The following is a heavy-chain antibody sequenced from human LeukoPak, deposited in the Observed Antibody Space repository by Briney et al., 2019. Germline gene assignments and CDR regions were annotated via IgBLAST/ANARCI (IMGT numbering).Heavy chain of an antibody. Sequence: PSETLSLTCTVSGGSISSYYWSWIRQPPGKGLEWIGYIYYSGSTNYNPSLKSRVTISVDTSKNQFSLKLKSVTAADTAVYYCASAILVAGFDYWGQGILVTVYS. D-gene: IGHD6-19*01. J-gene: IGHJ4*02. CDR3: ASAILVAGFDY. CDR1: GGSISSYY. V-gene: IGHV4-59*12. CDR2: IYYSGST.